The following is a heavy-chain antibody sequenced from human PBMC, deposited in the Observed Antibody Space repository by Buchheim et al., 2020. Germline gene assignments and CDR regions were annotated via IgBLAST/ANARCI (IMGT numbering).Heavy chain of an antibody. V-gene: IGHV4-4*02. D-gene: IGHD3-22*01. CDR2: IYHSGST. CDR3: ARVGPPYYYDSSGYWDWYFDL. CDR1: GGSISSSNW. Sequence: QVQLQESGPGLVKPSGTLSLTCAVSGGSISSSNWWSWVRQPPGKGLEWIGEIYHSGSTNYNPSLKSRVTISVDKSKNQFSLKPSSVTAADTAVYYCARVGPPYYYDSSGYWDWYFDLWGRGTL. J-gene: IGHJ2*01.